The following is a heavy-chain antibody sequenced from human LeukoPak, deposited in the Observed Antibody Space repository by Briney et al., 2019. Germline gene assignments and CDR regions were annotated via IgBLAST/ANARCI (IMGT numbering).Heavy chain of an antibody. Sequence: SETLSLTCTVSGGSISSSSYYWGWIRHPPGKGLEWIGSIYYSGSTYYNPSLKSRVTISVDTSKNQFSLKLSSVTAADTAVYYCARDRGSGSYLADFDYWGQGTLVTVSS. V-gene: IGHV4-39*07. J-gene: IGHJ4*02. CDR3: ARDRGSGSYLADFDY. CDR1: GGSISSSSYY. CDR2: IYYSGST. D-gene: IGHD3-10*01.